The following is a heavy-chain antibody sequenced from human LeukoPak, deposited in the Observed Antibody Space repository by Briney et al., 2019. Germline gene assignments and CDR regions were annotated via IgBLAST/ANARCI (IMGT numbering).Heavy chain of an antibody. CDR3: ARAGSRSNNWFDP. J-gene: IGHJ5*02. Sequence: GASVKVSCKASGGTFSSYAISWVRQAPGQGLEWMGGIIPIFGTANYARKFQGRVTITADESTSTAYMELSSLRSEDTAVYYCARAGSRSNNWFDPWGQGTLVTVSS. V-gene: IGHV1-69*13. CDR1: GGTFSSYA. CDR2: IIPIFGTA. D-gene: IGHD1-1*01.